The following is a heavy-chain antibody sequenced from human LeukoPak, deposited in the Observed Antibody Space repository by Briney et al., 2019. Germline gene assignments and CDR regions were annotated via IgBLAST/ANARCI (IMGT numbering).Heavy chain of an antibody. J-gene: IGHJ3*02. V-gene: IGHV3-21*01. Sequence: GGFWGSSCEAPGFPFISFRLNWVRRAPGKGLEWVSSISSSSSYIYYADSVKGRFTISRDNAKNSLYLQMNSLRAEDTAVYYCARDLGGSYYGAFDIWGQGTMVTVSS. CDR1: GFPFISFR. CDR3: ARDLGGSYYGAFDI. CDR2: ISSSSSYI. D-gene: IGHD1-26*01.